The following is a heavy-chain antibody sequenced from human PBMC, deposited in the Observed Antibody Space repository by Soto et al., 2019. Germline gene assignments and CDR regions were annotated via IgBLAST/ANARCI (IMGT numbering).Heavy chain of an antibody. J-gene: IGHJ5*02. Sequence: QVQLVQSGSEVKMPGSSVKVSCKTSGGTFSRPAINWVRQAPGQGLEWMGGIIPMFGTTNYAQKFKGRVTISADESTSTAYMELSSLRSEVAAVYYCARAAIHGSSWYFWFDPWGEGTLVTVSS. D-gene: IGHD6-13*01. V-gene: IGHV1-69*01. CDR1: GGTFSRPA. CDR3: ARAAIHGSSWYFWFDP. CDR2: IIPMFGTT.